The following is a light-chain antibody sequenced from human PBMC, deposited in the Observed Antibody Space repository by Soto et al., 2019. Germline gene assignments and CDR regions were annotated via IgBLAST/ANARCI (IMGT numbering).Light chain of an antibody. V-gene: IGKV1-9*01. J-gene: IGKJ1*01. Sequence: IKLYQSPSSLSATLGDRFTITCRASQGISSYLGWYQQKPGKAPNLLIYDASTLHSGVPSRFSGGGSETEFTLTISSMQPDDFATFYCQQYNGYSRTFGQGTKVDIK. CDR3: QQYNGYSRT. CDR2: DAS. CDR1: QGISSY.